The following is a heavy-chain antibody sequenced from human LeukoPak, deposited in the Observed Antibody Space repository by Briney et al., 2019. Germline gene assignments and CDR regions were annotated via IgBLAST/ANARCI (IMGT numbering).Heavy chain of an antibody. CDR2: IHPGESDT. J-gene: IGHJ3*02. V-gene: IGHV5-51*01. CDR3: ARSGSGVRVDAFDI. D-gene: IGHD2-8*01. Sequence: GESLKISCKGSGYSFTNYWIVWVRQMPGKGLEWMGIIHPGESDTRYSSSFQGQVTISADKSISTAYLQWSSLKASDTAMYYCARSGSGVRVDAFDIWGQGTTVTVSS. CDR1: GYSFTNYW.